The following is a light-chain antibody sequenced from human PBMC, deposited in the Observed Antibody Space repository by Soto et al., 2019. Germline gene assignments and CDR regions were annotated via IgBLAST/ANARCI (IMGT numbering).Light chain of an antibody. J-gene: IGKJ1*01. CDR3: QQYGSSWT. CDR1: QSVSSSY. CDR2: GAS. V-gene: IGKV3-20*01. Sequence: EIVLTQSPGTLSLSPGERATLSCRASQSVSSSYLAWYQQKPGQAPRLLIYGASSRATGIPDRFSGSGSGTDFTLTSSILEPEDFAVYYCQQYGSSWTVGQGTKVEIK.